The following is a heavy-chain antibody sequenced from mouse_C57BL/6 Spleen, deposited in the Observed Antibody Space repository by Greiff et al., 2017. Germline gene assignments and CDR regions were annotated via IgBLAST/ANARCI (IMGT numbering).Heavy chain of an antibody. V-gene: IGHV1-26*01. J-gene: IGHJ1*03. D-gene: IGHD2-12*01. CDR2: INPNNGGT. Sequence: EVQLQQSGPELVKPGASVKISCKASGYTFTDYYMNWVKQSHGKSLEWIGDINPNNGGTSYNQKFKGKATLTVDTSSSTAYMELRSLTSEDSAVYDCARWDYYSLLYFDVWGTGTTVTVSS. CDR1: GYTFTDYY. CDR3: ARWDYYSLLYFDV.